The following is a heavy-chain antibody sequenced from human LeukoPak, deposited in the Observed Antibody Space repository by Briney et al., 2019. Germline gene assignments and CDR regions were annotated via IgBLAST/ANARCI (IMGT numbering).Heavy chain of an antibody. J-gene: IGHJ4*02. Sequence: GGSLRLSCAASGFTFSSYGMHWVRQAPGKGLEWVAFIRYDGSNKYYADSVKGRFTISRDNSKNTLYLQINSLRAEDTAVYYCAKDRLHSGSYYFDYWGQGTLVTVSS. CDR1: GFTFSSYG. V-gene: IGHV3-30*02. D-gene: IGHD1-26*01. CDR3: AKDRLHSGSYYFDY. CDR2: IRYDGSNK.